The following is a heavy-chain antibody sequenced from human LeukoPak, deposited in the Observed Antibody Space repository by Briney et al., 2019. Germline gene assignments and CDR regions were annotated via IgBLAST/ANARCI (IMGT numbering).Heavy chain of an antibody. CDR1: GFTFSTYG. CDR2: IQYDGGDP. J-gene: IGHJ3*02. D-gene: IGHD6-19*01. CDR3: AHRLVGYSSGWYDAFDI. V-gene: IGHV3-30*02. Sequence: GGSLRLSCVASGFTFSTYGMHWVRQAPGKGLEWVAFIQYDGGDPHYADSVKGRFTISRDNSKNALYLQMNSLRAEDTAVYYCAHRLVGYSSGWYDAFDIWGQGTMVTVSS.